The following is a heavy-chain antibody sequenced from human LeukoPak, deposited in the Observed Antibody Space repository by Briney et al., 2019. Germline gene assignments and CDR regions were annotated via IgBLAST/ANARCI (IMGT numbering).Heavy chain of an antibody. CDR2: IYFSGST. J-gene: IGHJ4*02. CDR3: ARTSHPHGSSWLFDY. V-gene: IGHV4-59*01. Sequence: SETLSLTCIVSGGSISSYYWSWIRQPPGKGLEWIGYIYFSGSTNYNPSLKSRVTISVDTSRNQFSLRLSSVTAADTAVYYCARTSHPHGSSWLFDYWGQGTLVTVSS. D-gene: IGHD6-13*01. CDR1: GGSISSYY.